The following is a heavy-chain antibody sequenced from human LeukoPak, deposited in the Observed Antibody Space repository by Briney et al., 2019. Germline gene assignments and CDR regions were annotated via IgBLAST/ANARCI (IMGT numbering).Heavy chain of an antibody. Sequence: GESLKISCKGSEYSFSSYWIGWVRQMPGKGQEWMGIIYPGDSDTRYSPSFQGLVAISADKTISTAYLQWSSLEASDTAIYYCARKKTSAGPDFDYWGQGTLVTVSS. J-gene: IGHJ4*02. CDR2: IYPGDSDT. CDR1: EYSFSSYW. CDR3: ARKKTSAGPDFDY. V-gene: IGHV5-51*01. D-gene: IGHD6-13*01.